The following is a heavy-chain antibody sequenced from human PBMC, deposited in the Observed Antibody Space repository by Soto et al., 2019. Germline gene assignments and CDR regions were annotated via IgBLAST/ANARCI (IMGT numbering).Heavy chain of an antibody. CDR3: ARDPPTGTTLEWADS. V-gene: IGHV3-21*01. Sequence: GGSLRLSCAASGFSFSSDSMGWFRQAPGKGLEWVSSISSSGSFKNYADSVKGRFTISRDNAKNSLYLLLSGLKEEDTAVYYCARDPPTGTTLEWADSWGQGTLVTVSS. CDR2: ISSSGSFK. D-gene: IGHD1-7*01. J-gene: IGHJ4*02. CDR1: GFSFSSDS.